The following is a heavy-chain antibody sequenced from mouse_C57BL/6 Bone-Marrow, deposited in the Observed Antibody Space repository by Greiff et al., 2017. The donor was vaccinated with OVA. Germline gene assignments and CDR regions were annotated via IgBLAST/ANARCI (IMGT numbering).Heavy chain of an antibody. CDR2: IDPSDSYT. Sequence: VQLQQPGAELVKPGASVKLSCKASGYTFTSYWMQWVKQRPGQGLEWIGEIDPSDSYTNYNQKCKGKATLTVDTSSSTAYMQLSSLTSEDSAVYYCARSQTGKDYWGQGTTLTVSS. CDR1: GYTFTSYW. J-gene: IGHJ2*01. CDR3: ARSQTGKDY. V-gene: IGHV1-50*01. D-gene: IGHD4-1*01.